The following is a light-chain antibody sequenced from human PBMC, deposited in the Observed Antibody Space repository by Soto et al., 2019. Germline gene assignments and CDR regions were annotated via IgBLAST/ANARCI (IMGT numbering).Light chain of an antibody. J-gene: IGKJ1*01. CDR2: GAS. CDR1: QSVSSSY. CDR3: QQQDTLPRT. V-gene: IGKV3-20*01. Sequence: EIVMTQSPATLSVSPGEGATLSCRASQSVSSSYLAWYQQKFGQAPRLLIYGASNRATGIPDRFSGSGSGTDFTLTIRRLEPEDFAVYYCQQQDTLPRTFGQGTKVDSK.